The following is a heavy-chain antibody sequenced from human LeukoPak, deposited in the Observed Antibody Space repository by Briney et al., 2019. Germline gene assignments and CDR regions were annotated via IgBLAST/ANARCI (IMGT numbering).Heavy chain of an antibody. CDR2: IKSKTDGGTT. J-gene: IGHJ5*02. CDR1: GFTFSNAW. Sequence: SGGSLRLSCAASGFTFSNAWMSWVRQAPGKGLEWVGRIKSKTDGGTTDYAAPVKGRFTISRDDSKNTLYLQMNSLKTEDTAVYYCTTDPSVRYCSSTSCSDWFDPWGQGTLVTVSS. D-gene: IGHD2-2*01. CDR3: TTDPSVRYCSSTSCSDWFDP. V-gene: IGHV3-15*01.